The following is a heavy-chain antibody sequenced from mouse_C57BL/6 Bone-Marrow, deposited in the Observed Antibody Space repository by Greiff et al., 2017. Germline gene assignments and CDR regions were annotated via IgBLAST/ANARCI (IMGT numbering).Heavy chain of an antibody. J-gene: IGHJ3*01. CDR2: IYPGNSDT. V-gene: IGHV1-5*01. CDR1: GYTFTSYW. Sequence: EVQLQQSGTVLARPGASVKMSCKTSGYTFTSYWMHWVKQRPGPGLEWIGAIYPGNSDTSYNQKFKGKDKLTAVTSASTAYMELSSLTNEDSAVYYCTRSRAYDYAFAYWGQGTLVTVAA. D-gene: IGHD2-4*01. CDR3: TRSRAYDYAFAY.